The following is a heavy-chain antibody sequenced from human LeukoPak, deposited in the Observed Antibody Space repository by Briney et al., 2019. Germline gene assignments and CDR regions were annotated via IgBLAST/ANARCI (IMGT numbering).Heavy chain of an antibody. CDR3: ARGEGIAARPHYFDY. Sequence: SETLSLTCTVSGGSISSYYWSWIRQPPGKGLEWIGYIYYSGSTNYNPSLKSRVTISVDTSKNQFSLKLSSVTAADTAVYYCARGEGIAARPHYFDYWGQGTLVTVSS. V-gene: IGHV4-59*01. J-gene: IGHJ4*02. CDR2: IYYSGST. CDR1: GGSISSYY. D-gene: IGHD6-6*01.